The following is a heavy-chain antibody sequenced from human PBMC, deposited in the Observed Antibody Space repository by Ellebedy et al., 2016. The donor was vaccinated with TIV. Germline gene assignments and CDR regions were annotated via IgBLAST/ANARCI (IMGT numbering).Heavy chain of an antibody. V-gene: IGHV3-7*01. D-gene: IGHD3-10*01. Sequence: GESLKISCAASGFTFNSYWMSWVRQAPGKGLEWVASIKQDGSKKNYVDSVKGRFTISRDNAKNSLFLQMNSLRAEDTALYYCVTSYVAFGGYWGQGTLVTVSS. CDR2: IKQDGSKK. CDR3: VTSYVAFGGY. J-gene: IGHJ4*02. CDR1: GFTFNSYW.